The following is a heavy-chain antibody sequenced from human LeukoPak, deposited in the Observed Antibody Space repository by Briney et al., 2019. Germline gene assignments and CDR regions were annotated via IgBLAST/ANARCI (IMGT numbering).Heavy chain of an antibody. Sequence: SETLSLTCTVSGGSISSYYWSWIRQPPGKRLEWIGYIYYSGSTKYNPSLKSRVSISIDTSKNQFSLKLSSVTAADTAVYYCARHRDYYDTWGHGTLVTVSS. J-gene: IGHJ4*01. D-gene: IGHD3-22*01. CDR2: IYYSGST. CDR3: ARHRDYYDT. CDR1: GGSISSYY. V-gene: IGHV4-59*08.